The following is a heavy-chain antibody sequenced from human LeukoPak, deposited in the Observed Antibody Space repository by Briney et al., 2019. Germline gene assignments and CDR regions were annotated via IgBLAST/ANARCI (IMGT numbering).Heavy chain of an antibody. CDR3: AREPVTVAGNWCDP. CDR2: INCRSTYI. Sequence: GGSLRLSCAASGFSFSEYYMSWIRQAPGKGLEWGSYINCRSTYIYYTDSVKGRFTISRDNAKNSLYLHMNSLRVDDTAVYYCAREPVTVAGNWCDPWGQGTLVTVSS. CDR1: GFSFSEYY. V-gene: IGHV3-11*01. J-gene: IGHJ5*02. D-gene: IGHD6-19*01.